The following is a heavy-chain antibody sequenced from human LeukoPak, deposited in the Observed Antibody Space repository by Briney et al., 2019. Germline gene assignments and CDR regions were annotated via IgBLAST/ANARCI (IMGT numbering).Heavy chain of an antibody. CDR2: VASAGST. Sequence: PGGSLRLSCAASGIALSSNYMSSGRHAPGEGLEWVSVVASAGSTKYADSVKGRFAIPRDNSKNTLYLQMNSLRAEDTGVYYCAKATVGGYEDWGQGTLVTVSS. V-gene: IGHV3-53*01. CDR1: GIALSSNY. CDR3: AKATVGGYED. J-gene: IGHJ4*02. D-gene: IGHD5-12*01.